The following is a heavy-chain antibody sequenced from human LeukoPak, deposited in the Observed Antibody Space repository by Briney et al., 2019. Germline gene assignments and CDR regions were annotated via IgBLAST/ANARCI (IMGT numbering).Heavy chain of an antibody. D-gene: IGHD3-3*01. Sequence: SETLSLTCTVSGGSISSSSYYWGWIRQPPGKGLEWIGSIYYSGSTYYNPSLKSRVTISVDTSKNQFSPKLSSVTAADTAVYYCARVIFWSGYYGYFDYWGQGTLVTVSS. CDR3: ARVIFWSGYYGYFDY. J-gene: IGHJ4*02. V-gene: IGHV4-39*07. CDR1: GGSISSSSYY. CDR2: IYYSGST.